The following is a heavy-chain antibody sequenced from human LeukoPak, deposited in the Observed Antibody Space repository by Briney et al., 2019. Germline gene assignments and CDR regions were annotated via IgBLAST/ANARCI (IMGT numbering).Heavy chain of an antibody. CDR3: ARGGMVVTATGTIDY. J-gene: IGHJ4*02. CDR2: IYYSGST. D-gene: IGHD2-21*02. V-gene: IGHV4-61*01. CDR1: GGSVSSGSYY. Sequence: PSETLSLTCTVSGGSVSSGSYYWSWIRQPPGKGLEWIGYIYYSGSTNYNPSLKSRVTISVDTSKNQFSLKLSSVTAADTAVYYCARGGMVVTATGTIDYWGQGTLVTVSS.